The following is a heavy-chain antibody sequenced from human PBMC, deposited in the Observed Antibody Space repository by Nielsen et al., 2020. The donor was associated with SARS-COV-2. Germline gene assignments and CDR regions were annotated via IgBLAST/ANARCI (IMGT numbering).Heavy chain of an antibody. D-gene: IGHD3-16*01. J-gene: IGHJ5*02. CDR2: INPSGGST. CDR3: AREERAGDFGDWFDP. V-gene: IGHV1-46*01. Sequence: ASVKVSCKASGYTFTSYYMHWVRQAPGQGLEWMGIINPSGGSTSYAQKFQGRVTMTRDTSTSTVYMELSSLRSEDTAVYYCAREERAGDFGDWFDPWGRGTLVTVSS. CDR1: GYTFTSYY.